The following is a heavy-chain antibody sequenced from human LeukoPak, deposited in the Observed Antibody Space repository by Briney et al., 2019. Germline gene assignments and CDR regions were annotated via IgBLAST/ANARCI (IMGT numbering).Heavy chain of an antibody. J-gene: IGHJ4*02. CDR1: GFTFSSYA. V-gene: IGHV3-23*01. CDR3: VKVSEYYASSGYYYGYYFDY. Sequence: GGSLGLSCAASGFTFSSYAMSWVRQAPGKGLEWVSAISGSGGSTYYADSVKGRFTISRDNSKNTLYLQMNSLRAEDTAVYYCVKVSEYYASSGYYYGYYFDYWGQGTLVTVSS. CDR2: ISGSGGST. D-gene: IGHD3-22*01.